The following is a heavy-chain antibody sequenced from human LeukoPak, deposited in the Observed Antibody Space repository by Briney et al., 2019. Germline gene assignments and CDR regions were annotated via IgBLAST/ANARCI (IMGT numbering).Heavy chain of an antibody. V-gene: IGHV3-30-3*01. J-gene: IGHJ4*02. CDR3: AREGCSGGSCYSFDY. CDR2: ISYDGSIN. CDR1: GFNFNSYA. D-gene: IGHD2-15*01. Sequence: PGRSLRLSCAASGFNFNSYAVHWVRQAPGKGLEWVAVISYDGSINFYAASVKGRFTISRDNSKNTLYLQMNSLRAEGTAVYYCAREGCSGGSCYSFDYWGQGTLVTVSS.